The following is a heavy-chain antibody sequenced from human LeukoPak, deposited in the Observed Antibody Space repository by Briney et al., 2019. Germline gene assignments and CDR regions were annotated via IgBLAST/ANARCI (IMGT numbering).Heavy chain of an antibody. CDR2: ISAYNGNT. Sequence: ASVKVSCKASGGTFSSYAISWVRQAPGQGLEWKGWISAYNGNTNYAQKLQGRVTMTTDTSTSTAYMELRSLRSDDTAVYYCASATNYYYGMDVWGQGTTVTVSS. V-gene: IGHV1-18*01. CDR1: GGTFSSYA. CDR3: ASATNYYYGMDV. J-gene: IGHJ6*02.